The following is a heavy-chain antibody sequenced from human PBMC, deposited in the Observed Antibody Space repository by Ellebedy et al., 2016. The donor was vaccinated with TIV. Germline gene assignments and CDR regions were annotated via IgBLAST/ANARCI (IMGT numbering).Heavy chain of an antibody. Sequence: ASVKVSCKASGGSFSSYAISWVRQAPGQGLEWMGWTRSYSGDTSYAQHLQDRVSMTIDISTSTAYMELRSLRSDDTAVYYCARLYNPRDWYFDLWGRGTLVTVSS. V-gene: IGHV1-18*01. CDR2: TRSYSGDT. CDR1: GGSFSSYA. CDR3: ARLYNPRDWYFDL. D-gene: IGHD1-14*01. J-gene: IGHJ2*01.